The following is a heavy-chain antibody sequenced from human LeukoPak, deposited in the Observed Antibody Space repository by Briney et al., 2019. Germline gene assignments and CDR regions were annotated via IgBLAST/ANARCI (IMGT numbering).Heavy chain of an antibody. CDR3: ARERSGGPDAFDI. V-gene: IGHV3-23*01. J-gene: IGHJ3*02. Sequence: GGSLRLSCAASGFTFSSYAMSWVRQAPGKGLEWVSAISGSGDSTYYGDSVKGRFTISRDNSKNTLYLQMNSLRPEDTTIYYCARERSGGPDAFDIWGQGTMVTVSS. D-gene: IGHD1-26*01. CDR1: GFTFSSYA. CDR2: ISGSGDST.